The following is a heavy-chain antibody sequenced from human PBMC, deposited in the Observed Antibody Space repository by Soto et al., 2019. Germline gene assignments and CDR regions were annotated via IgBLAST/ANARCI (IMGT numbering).Heavy chain of an antibody. D-gene: IGHD3-10*01. J-gene: IGHJ6*02. V-gene: IGHV5-10-1*01. CDR2: IDPSDSYT. Sequence: GESLKLSCKGSGYSFTSYWISWVRQMPGKGLEWMGRIDPSDSYTNHSPSFQGHVTISADKSISTAYLQWSSLKASDTAMYYCARHSQHYYGSGAYSFDYYYYGMDVWGQGTTVTVS. CDR1: GYSFTSYW. CDR3: ARHSQHYYGSGAYSFDYYYYGMDV.